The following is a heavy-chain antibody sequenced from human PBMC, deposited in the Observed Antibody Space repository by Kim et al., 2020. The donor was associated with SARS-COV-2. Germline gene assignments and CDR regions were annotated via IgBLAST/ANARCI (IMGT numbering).Heavy chain of an antibody. V-gene: IGHV4-4*02. J-gene: IGHJ4*02. CDR2: INQSGYT. Sequence: SETLSLTCTVSGGSIKNIEWWSWVRQPPGKGLEWIGEINQSGYTNYNPSLKSRVTISIDKSNNQFSQRLDSVTAADTAMYFCASQSDYRNDYWGLGTLVIVSS. CDR1: GGSIKNIEW. CDR3: ASQSDYRNDY. D-gene: IGHD4-17*01.